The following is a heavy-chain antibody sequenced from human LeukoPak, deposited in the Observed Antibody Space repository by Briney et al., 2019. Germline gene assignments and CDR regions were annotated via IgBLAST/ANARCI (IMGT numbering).Heavy chain of an antibody. D-gene: IGHD3-16*02. CDR3: ARCYVWGSYRPTYDAFDI. V-gene: IGHV4-4*02. Sequence: SRTLSLTCAVSGGSISSSNWWSWVRPPPGKGLEWIGEIHHSGSTNHNPSLKSRVTISVDKSKNQFSLKLSSVTAEDTAVYYCARCYVWGSYRPTYDAFDIWGQGTMVTVSS. CDR1: GGSISSSNW. J-gene: IGHJ3*02. CDR2: IHHSGST.